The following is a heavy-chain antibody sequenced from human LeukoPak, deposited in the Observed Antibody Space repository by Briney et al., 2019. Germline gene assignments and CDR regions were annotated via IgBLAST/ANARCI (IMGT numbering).Heavy chain of an antibody. CDR1: GGSISSGSYY. Sequence: SETLSLTCTVSGGSISSGSYYWSWIRQPAGKGLEWIGRIYTSGSTNYNPSLKSRVTISVDTSKNQFSLKLSSVTAADTAVYYCARDPQITMVRGVISSLDAFDIWGQGTMVTVSS. V-gene: IGHV4-61*02. D-gene: IGHD3-10*01. CDR3: ARDPQITMVRGVISSLDAFDI. J-gene: IGHJ3*02. CDR2: IYTSGST.